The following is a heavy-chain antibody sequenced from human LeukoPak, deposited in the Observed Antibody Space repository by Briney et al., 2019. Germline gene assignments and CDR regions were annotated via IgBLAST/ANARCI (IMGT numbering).Heavy chain of an antibody. J-gene: IGHJ3*02. Sequence: GGSLRLSCAASGFTFSRFWMSWVRQAPGKGLEWVANIKTDGRQTFYSGSVKGRFTISRDNAKTSLYLQMNSLRAEDTAVYYCAVDFDAFDIWGQGTMVTVSS. CDR1: GFTFSRFW. D-gene: IGHD3/OR15-3a*01. CDR2: IKTDGRQT. V-gene: IGHV3-7*01. CDR3: AVDFDAFDI.